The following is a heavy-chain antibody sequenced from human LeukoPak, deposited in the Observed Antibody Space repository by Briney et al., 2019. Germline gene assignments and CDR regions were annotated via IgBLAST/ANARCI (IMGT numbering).Heavy chain of an antibody. CDR3: ARNARWLLLLNWFDP. J-gene: IGHJ5*02. D-gene: IGHD3-22*01. Sequence: PSETLSLTCAVYGGSFSGYYWSWIRQPPGKGLEWIGEINHSGSTNYNPSLKSRVTISVDTSKNQFSLKLSSVTAADTAVYYCARNARWLLLLNWFDPWGQGTLVTVSS. CDR1: GGSFSGYY. V-gene: IGHV4-34*01. CDR2: INHSGST.